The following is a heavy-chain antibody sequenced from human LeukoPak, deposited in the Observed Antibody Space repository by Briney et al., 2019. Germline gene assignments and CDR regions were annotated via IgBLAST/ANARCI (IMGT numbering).Heavy chain of an antibody. CDR1: GGTFSSYA. V-gene: IGHV1-69*06. D-gene: IGHD1-26*01. Sequence: GASVKVSCKASGGTFSSYAISWVRQAPGQGLEWMGGIIPIFGTANYAQKFHGRVTINADKSTSTAYMELSSLRSEDTAVYYCARDEGAKIAFAIWGQGTMVTVSS. J-gene: IGHJ3*02. CDR2: IIPIFGTA. CDR3: ARDEGAKIAFAI.